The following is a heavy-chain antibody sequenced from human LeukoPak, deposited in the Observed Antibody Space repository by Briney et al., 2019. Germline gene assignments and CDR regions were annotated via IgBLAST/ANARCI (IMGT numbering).Heavy chain of an antibody. CDR2: ISSNSDYI. CDR1: GFTFTSHS. J-gene: IGHJ6*04. CDR3: AELGITMIGGV. D-gene: IGHD3-10*02. V-gene: IGHV3-21*01. Sequence: GGSLRLSCVASGFTFTSHSLNWLRQAPGKGLEWVASISSNSDYILYAESVKGRFSISRDNARNSVYLQMNSLRAEDTAVYYCAELGITMIGGVWGKGTTVTISS.